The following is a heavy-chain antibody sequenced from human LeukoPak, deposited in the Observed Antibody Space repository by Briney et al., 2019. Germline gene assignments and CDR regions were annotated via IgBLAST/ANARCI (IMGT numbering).Heavy chain of an antibody. D-gene: IGHD3-22*01. CDR2: IYTSGST. CDR3: ARIGINSGYSKAFDI. J-gene: IGHJ3*02. Sequence: SETLSLTCTVSGGSISSYYWSWIRQPAGKGLEWIGRIYTSGSTNYSPSLKSRVTMSVDTSKNQFSLKLSSVTAADTAVYYCARIGINSGYSKAFDIWGQGTMVTVSS. V-gene: IGHV4-4*07. CDR1: GGSISSYY.